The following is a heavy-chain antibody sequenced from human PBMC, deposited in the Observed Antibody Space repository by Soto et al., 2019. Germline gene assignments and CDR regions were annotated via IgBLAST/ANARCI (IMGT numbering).Heavy chain of an antibody. CDR3: ARTLSEVVVAAAFDY. V-gene: IGHV1-3*01. J-gene: IGHJ4*02. CDR1: GYTFTSYA. Sequence: ASVKVSCKASGYTFTSYAMHWVRQAPGQRLEWMGWINAGNGNTKYSQKFQGRVTITRDTSASTADMERSSLRSEDTAVYYCARTLSEVVVAAAFDYWGQGTLVTVSS. CDR2: INAGNGNT. D-gene: IGHD2-15*01.